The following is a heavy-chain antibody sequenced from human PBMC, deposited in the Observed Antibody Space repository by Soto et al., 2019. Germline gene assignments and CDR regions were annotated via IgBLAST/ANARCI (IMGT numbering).Heavy chain of an antibody. D-gene: IGHD3-3*02. CDR3: ARDKDRQQLGANYYHILDV. Sequence: QVQLVQSGAEVKKPGSSVKVSCKAAGGTFRTSAISWVRQAPGQGLEWVRGIMPVFATPDYAQKFQGRVTITADESTTTAYLELTSLRTDDTAVYYCARDKDRQQLGANYYHILDVWGQWTAITVSS. J-gene: IGHJ6*02. CDR2: IMPVFATP. CDR1: GGTFRTSA. V-gene: IGHV1-69*12.